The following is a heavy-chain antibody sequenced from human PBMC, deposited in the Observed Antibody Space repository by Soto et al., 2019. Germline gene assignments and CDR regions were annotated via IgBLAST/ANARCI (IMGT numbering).Heavy chain of an antibody. CDR2: ISYDGSNK. CDR3: AKDALTVAGPQRGSLDV. D-gene: IGHD6-19*01. V-gene: IGHV3-30*18. J-gene: IGHJ6*02. CDR1: GFTLSRKG. Sequence: LRLSCAASGFTLSRKGMHWVRQAPGKGLEWVAVISYDGSNKYYGDSVKGRFTISRDNSKNTVYLQMNSLRAEDTAVYYCAKDALTVAGPQRGSLDVWGQGTTVTVSS.